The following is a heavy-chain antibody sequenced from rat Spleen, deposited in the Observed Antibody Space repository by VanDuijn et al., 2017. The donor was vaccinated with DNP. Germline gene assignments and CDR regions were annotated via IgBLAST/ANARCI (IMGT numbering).Heavy chain of an antibody. J-gene: IGHJ2*01. CDR1: GFTFSDYY. V-gene: IGHV5-7*01. Sequence: EVKLVESGGGLVQPGRSLKLSCAGSGFTFSDYYMAWVRQTPTKGLDWVASISSDGSHTYYRDSVKGRFTISRDNVKKTLYLQMDSLRSEDTASYFFARHGDFGLRFYFDNWGQGVMVTVSS. CDR3: ARHGDFGLRFYFDN. D-gene: IGHD1-11*01. CDR2: ISSDGSHT.